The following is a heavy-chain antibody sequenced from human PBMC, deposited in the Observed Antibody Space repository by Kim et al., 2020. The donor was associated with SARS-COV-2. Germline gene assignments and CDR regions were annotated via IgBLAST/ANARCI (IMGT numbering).Heavy chain of an antibody. J-gene: IGHJ2*01. V-gene: IGHV3-74*03. D-gene: IGHD1-26*01. Sequence: TYRDSVEGRFTSSRDNAKNTLYLRVRSLSLDDTAVYYCARSSGNYWSFDLWGRGTLVTVSS. CDR3: ARSSGNYWSFDL.